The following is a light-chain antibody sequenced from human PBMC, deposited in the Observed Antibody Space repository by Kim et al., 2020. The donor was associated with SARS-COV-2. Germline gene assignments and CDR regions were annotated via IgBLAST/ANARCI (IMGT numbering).Light chain of an antibody. CDR2: SND. Sequence: GQTVTISCSGSSSNIGSNVVNWYQQLPGTAPKLLMYSNDYRPSGVPDRFSGSKSGTSASLAISGLQSEDEADYYCVAWDDSLTGSVFGGGTQLTVL. J-gene: IGLJ3*02. CDR3: VAWDDSLTGSV. CDR1: SSNIGSNV. V-gene: IGLV1-44*01.